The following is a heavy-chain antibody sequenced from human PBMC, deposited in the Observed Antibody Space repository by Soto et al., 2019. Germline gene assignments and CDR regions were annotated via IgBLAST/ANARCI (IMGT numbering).Heavy chain of an antibody. CDR2: ISASGVTT. CDR3: ARKSGSYEYYFDY. Sequence: VHLLDSGGDLVQPGGSLRLSCAASGFTFSSYAMSWVRQAPGKGLEWVSIISASGVTTYYADSVKGRFTISRDNSKNTLYMYMSSLRAEDTAVYYCARKSGSYEYYFDYWGQGTLVTVSS. CDR1: GFTFSSYA. J-gene: IGHJ4*02. D-gene: IGHD1-26*01. V-gene: IGHV3-23*01.